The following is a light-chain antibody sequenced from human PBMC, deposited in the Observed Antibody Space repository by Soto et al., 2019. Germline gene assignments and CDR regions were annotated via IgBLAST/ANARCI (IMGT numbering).Light chain of an antibody. V-gene: IGLV2-14*01. CDR2: EVS. J-gene: IGLJ1*01. Sequence: QSALTQPASVSGSPGQSITISCTGTSSEVGGYNYVSWYQQHPGKAPKLMIYEVSNRPSGVSNRFSGSMSCNTASLTISGLQAEDEADYYFSSYTSSITYVFGTGTKLTVL. CDR1: SSEVGGYNY. CDR3: SSYTSSITYV.